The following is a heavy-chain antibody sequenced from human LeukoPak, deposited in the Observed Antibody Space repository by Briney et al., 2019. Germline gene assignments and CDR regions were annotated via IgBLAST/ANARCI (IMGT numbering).Heavy chain of an antibody. Sequence: SETLSLTCTVSGGSISSRSYYWVWIRQPPGKGLEWIGSIYYSANTYYNPSLQSRVTISVDTSKNQFSLKLSSVTAADTAVYYCASTYCYLSSGYYYFDYWGQGTLVTVSS. CDR1: GGSISSRSYY. J-gene: IGHJ4*02. D-gene: IGHD3-22*01. CDR3: ASTYCYLSSGYYYFDY. V-gene: IGHV4-39*07. CDR2: IYYSANT.